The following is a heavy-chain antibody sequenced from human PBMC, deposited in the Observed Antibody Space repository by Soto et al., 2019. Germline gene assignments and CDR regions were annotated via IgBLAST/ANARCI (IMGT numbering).Heavy chain of an antibody. D-gene: IGHD6-13*01. J-gene: IGHJ4*02. CDR3: ARSPRSIAAGGIDY. V-gene: IGHV4-4*02. CDR2: IYHSGNT. CDR1: GGSISTSNL. Sequence: PSETLSLTCAVSGGSISTSNLWTWVRQPPGKGLEWIGAIYHSGNTNYNPSLKSLVTISVDKSKNQFSLKLNSVTAADTAVYYCARSPRSIAAGGIDYWGQGFLVT.